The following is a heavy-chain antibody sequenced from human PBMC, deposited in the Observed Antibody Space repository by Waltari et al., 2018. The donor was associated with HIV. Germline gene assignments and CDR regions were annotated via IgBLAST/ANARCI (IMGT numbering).Heavy chain of an antibody. Sequence: QLVQSGAEVKKPGESLKISCKGSGYSFTTDWIAWVRQLPGKGLEWSGFIYPGASYTMYSPSFQVKVTMSVARSINTAYVQWSSLKASYSAMYFCARVSDYMFDGSGTVGNFDLWGRGTLLIVSS. D-gene: IGHD3-22*01. CDR1: GYSFTTDW. V-gene: IGHV5-51*01. CDR3: ARVSDYMFDGSGTVGNFDL. CDR2: IYPGASYT. J-gene: IGHJ2*01.